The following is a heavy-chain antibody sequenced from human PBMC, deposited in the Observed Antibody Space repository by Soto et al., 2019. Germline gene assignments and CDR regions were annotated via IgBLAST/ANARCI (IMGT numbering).Heavy chain of an antibody. CDR1: GFTFSSYA. CDR3: ARPRGSSWDFDAFDI. Sequence: QVQLVESGGGVVQPGRSLRLSCAASGFTFSSYAMHWVRQAPGKGLEWVAVISYDGSNKYYADSVKGRFTISRDNSKNTLYLQMNSLRAEDTAVYYCARPRGSSWDFDAFDIWGQGTMVTVSS. V-gene: IGHV3-30-3*01. J-gene: IGHJ3*02. CDR2: ISYDGSNK. D-gene: IGHD6-13*01.